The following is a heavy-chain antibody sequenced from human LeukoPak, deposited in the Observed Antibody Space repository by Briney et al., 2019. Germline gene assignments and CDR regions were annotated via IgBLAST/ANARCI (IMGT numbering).Heavy chain of an antibody. Sequence: SQSLSLTCTVSGGSISSGGYYWSWIRQHPGKGLEWIGYIYYSGSTYYNPSLKSRVTISVDTSKTQFSLKLSSVTAADTAVYYCARDLHGSGSYSLWGQGTLVTVSS. V-gene: IGHV4-31*03. CDR1: GGSISSGGYY. CDR2: IYYSGST. CDR3: ARDLHGSGSYSL. J-gene: IGHJ4*02. D-gene: IGHD3-10*01.